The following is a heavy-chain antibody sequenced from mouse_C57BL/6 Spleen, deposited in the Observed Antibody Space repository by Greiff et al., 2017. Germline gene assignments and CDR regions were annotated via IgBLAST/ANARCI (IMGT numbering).Heavy chain of an antibody. CDR3: TTPSYYGSRYRFDH. CDR2: IDPEDGEM. CDR1: GFNIKDYY. Sequence: EVQLQQSGAELVRPGASVKLSCTASGFNIKDYYMHWVKQRPEQGLAWIGRIDPEDGEMESAPKFRGKATIAGDTSSNTAYLQLSSLTSEDTAVYYCTTPSYYGSRYRFDHRGQGTTLTVSS. D-gene: IGHD1-1*01. V-gene: IGHV14-1*01. J-gene: IGHJ2*01.